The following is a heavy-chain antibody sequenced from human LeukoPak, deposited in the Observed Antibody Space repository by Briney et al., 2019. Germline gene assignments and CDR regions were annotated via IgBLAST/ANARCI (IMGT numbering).Heavy chain of an antibody. CDR1: GFTFSSYS. J-gene: IGHJ6*02. CDR3: ARDQRAAAGTYYYGMDV. Sequence: GGSLRLSCAASGFTFSSYSMNWVRQAPGKGLEWVSSISSSSSYIYYADSVKGRFTISRDNAKNSLYLQMNSLRAEDTAVYYCARDQRAAAGTYYYGMDVWGQGATVTVSS. D-gene: IGHD6-13*01. V-gene: IGHV3-21*01. CDR2: ISSSSSYI.